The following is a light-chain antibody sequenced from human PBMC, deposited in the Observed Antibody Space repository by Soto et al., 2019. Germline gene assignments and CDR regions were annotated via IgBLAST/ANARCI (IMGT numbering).Light chain of an antibody. CDR2: DAS. Sequence: EVMLTQSPATLSLSPGERATLSCRASQSVSRFLAWYQHKPGQAPRLLISDASNRATGIPARFSGSGSGTEFTLTISSLEPEDFAVYYCHQRSSWPLTFGGGTKVEIK. J-gene: IGKJ4*01. V-gene: IGKV3-11*01. CDR3: HQRSSWPLT. CDR1: QSVSRF.